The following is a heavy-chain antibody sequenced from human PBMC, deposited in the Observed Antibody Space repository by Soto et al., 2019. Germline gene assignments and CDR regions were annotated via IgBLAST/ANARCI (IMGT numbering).Heavy chain of an antibody. D-gene: IGHD2-15*01. CDR3: ARGPGGRKADYYYGMDV. V-gene: IGHV6-1*01. Sequence: SRTLSLPCAISGDSVSSNSAAWNWIRQSPSRGLEWLGRTYYRSKWYNDYAVSVKSRITINPDTSKDQFSLQLNSVTPEDTAVYYCARGPGGRKADYYYGMDVWGQGTTVTVSS. CDR1: GDSVSSNSAA. CDR2: TYYRSKWYN. J-gene: IGHJ6*02.